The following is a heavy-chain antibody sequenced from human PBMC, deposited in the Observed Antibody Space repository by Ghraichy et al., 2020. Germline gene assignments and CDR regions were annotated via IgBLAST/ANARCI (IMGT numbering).Heavy chain of an antibody. Sequence: GGSLRHSCAASGFTFSSYWMSWVRQAPGKGLEWVANIKQDGSEKYYVDSVKGRFTISRDNAKNSLYLQMNSLRAEDTAVYYCARGGITMVRGVIITNFYYCCGMDVWGQGTTVTVSS. J-gene: IGHJ6*02. V-gene: IGHV3-7*01. CDR2: IKQDGSEK. CDR3: ARGGITMVRGVIITNFYYCCGMDV. CDR1: GFTFSSYW. D-gene: IGHD3-10*01.